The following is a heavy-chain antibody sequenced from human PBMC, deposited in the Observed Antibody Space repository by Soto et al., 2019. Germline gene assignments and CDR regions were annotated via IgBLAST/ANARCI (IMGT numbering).Heavy chain of an antibody. J-gene: IGHJ4*02. V-gene: IGHV3-33*01. CDR2: IGYDGSNK. D-gene: IGHD3-9*01. CDR1: GFTFSSYG. Sequence: QVQLVESGGGVVQPGRSLRLSCAASGFTFSSYGMHWVRQAPGKGLEWVAGIGYDGSNKYYADSVKGRFTISRDNSKTTLYLQMNSLRAEDTAVYYCARERRSAILTGYAGYYFDYWGQGTLVTVSS. CDR3: ARERRSAILTGYAGYYFDY.